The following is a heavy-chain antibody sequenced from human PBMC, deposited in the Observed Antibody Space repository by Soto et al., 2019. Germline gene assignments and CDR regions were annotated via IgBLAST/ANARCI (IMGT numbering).Heavy chain of an antibody. D-gene: IGHD3-10*01. CDR3: TRDPLLWFGELLYPPGLDY. Sequence: SLRLSCTASGFTCDDYAFSRVRHAPGTGLDRVGFIRSKAYGGTTEYAASVKGRFTISRDDSKSIAYLQMNSLKTEDTAVYYCTRDPLLWFGELLYPPGLDYWGQGTLVTV. CDR2: IRSKAYGGTT. J-gene: IGHJ4*02. CDR1: GFTCDDYA. V-gene: IGHV3-49*04.